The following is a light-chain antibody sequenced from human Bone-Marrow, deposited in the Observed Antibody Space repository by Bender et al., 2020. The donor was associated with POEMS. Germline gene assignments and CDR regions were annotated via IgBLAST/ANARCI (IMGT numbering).Light chain of an antibody. CDR3: QVWHSVGYDLSVV. V-gene: IGLV3-1*01. CDR2: QDS. Sequence: SYELTQPPSVSVSPGQTASISCSGDKLENKYVCWYQQKPGQSPVVVIYQDSKRPSGIPERFSGSNSGDTATLTISGTQTMDEADYYCQVWHSVGYDLSVVFGGGTQLTVL. CDR1: KLENKY. J-gene: IGLJ2*01.